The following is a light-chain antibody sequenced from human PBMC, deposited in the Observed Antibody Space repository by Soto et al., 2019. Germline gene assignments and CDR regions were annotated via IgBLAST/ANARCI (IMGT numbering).Light chain of an antibody. CDR3: QQRYRWPET. Sequence: EIVLTQSPGTLSLSPRERATLSCRASQSVTNFLAWYQQKPRQSPSLLIYNASHRATGIPARFSGSGSGTDFTLTISSLEPEDFAVYYCQQRYRWPETFGQGTKVDIK. CDR1: QSVTNF. J-gene: IGKJ1*01. V-gene: IGKV3-11*01. CDR2: NAS.